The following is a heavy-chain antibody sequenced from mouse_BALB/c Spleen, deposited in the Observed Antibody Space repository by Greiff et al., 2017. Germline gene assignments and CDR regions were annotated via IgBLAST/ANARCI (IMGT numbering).Heavy chain of an antibody. CDR1: GYTFTSYW. D-gene: IGHD2-14*01. CDR3: ARGRYDAMDY. V-gene: IGHV1-87*01. J-gene: IGHJ4*01. CDR2: IYPGDGDT. Sequence: VQLVESGAELARPGASVKLSCKASGYTFTSYWMQWVKQRPGQGLEWIGAIYPGDGDTRYTQKFKGKATLTADKSSSTAYMQLSSLASEDSAVYYCARGRYDAMDYWGQGTSVTVSS.